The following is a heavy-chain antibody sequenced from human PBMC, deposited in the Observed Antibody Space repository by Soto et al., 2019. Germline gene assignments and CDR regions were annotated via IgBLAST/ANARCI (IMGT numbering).Heavy chain of an antibody. CDR3: ARRWGGYSGYDNRNDY. V-gene: IGHV4-31*03. CDR2: IYYSGST. CDR1: GGSISSGGYY. J-gene: IGHJ4*02. Sequence: SETLSLTCTVSGGSISSGGYYWSWIRQHPGKGLEWIGYIYYSGSTYYNPSLKSRVTISVDTPKNQFSLKLSSVTAADTAVYYCARRWGGYSGYDNRNDYWGQGTLVT. D-gene: IGHD5-12*01.